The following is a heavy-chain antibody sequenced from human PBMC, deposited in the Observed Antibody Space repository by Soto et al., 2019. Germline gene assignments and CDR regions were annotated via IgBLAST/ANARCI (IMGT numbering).Heavy chain of an antibody. J-gene: IGHJ6*02. CDR1: GFTFSSYG. V-gene: IGHV3-30*18. Sequence: GSLRLSCAASGFTFSSYGMHWVRQAPGKGLEWVAVISYDGSNKYYADSVKGRFTISRDNSKNTLYLQMNSLRAEDTAVYYCAKSPHKLERRWSYYYYGMDVWGQGTTVTVSS. CDR2: ISYDGSNK. CDR3: AKSPHKLERRWSYYYYGMDV. D-gene: IGHD1-1*01.